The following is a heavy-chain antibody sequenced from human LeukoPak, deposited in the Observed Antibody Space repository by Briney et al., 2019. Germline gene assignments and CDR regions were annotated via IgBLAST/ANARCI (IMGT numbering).Heavy chain of an antibody. CDR1: GFTFSSYG. CDR2: ISYDGSNK. J-gene: IGHJ3*02. D-gene: IGHD4-17*01. V-gene: IGHV3-30*18. CDR3: AKDYTHYGRGAFDI. Sequence: GGSLRLSCVASGFTFSSYGMHWVGQAPGKGLEWVAVISYDGSNKYYADSVKGRFTISRDNSKNTLYLQMNNLRAEDTAVYYCAKDYTHYGRGAFDIWGQGTMVTVSS.